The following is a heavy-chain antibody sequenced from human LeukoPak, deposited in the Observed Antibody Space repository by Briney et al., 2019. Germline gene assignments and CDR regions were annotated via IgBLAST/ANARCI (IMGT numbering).Heavy chain of an antibody. V-gene: IGHV3-20*04. J-gene: IGHJ4*02. CDR2: ITWNGGST. Sequence: GGTLRLSCAASGFTFDDYGMSWVRQAPGKGLEWVSGITWNGGSTGYADSVKGRFTISRDNAKNSLYLQMNSLRVEDTALYYCARRAPSHDFDDWGQGTLVTVSS. CDR1: GFTFDDYG. CDR3: ARRAPSHDFDD.